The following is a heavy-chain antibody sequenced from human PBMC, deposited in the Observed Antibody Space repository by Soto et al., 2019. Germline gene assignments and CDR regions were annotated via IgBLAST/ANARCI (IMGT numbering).Heavy chain of an antibody. Sequence: PSETLSLTCNVSGDSISSANSYWGWVRQPPGKGLEFIGTVYYSGGTYYNPSLKSRVTISVDTSKNQFSLKLSSVTAADTAVYYCARHKQWLAPVYYYYMDVWGKGTTVTVSS. CDR2: VYYSGGT. J-gene: IGHJ6*03. CDR3: ARHKQWLAPVYYYYMDV. D-gene: IGHD6-19*01. V-gene: IGHV4-39*01. CDR1: GDSISSANSY.